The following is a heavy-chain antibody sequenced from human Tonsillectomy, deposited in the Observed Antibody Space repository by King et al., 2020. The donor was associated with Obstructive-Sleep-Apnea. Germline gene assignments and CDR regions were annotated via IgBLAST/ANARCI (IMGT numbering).Heavy chain of an antibody. Sequence: QLVQSGAEVKKPGSSVKVSCKASGGTFSSYAISWVRQAPGQGLEWMGGIIPILGIANYAQKFQGRVTITADKSTSTAYMGLSRLRSEDTAGYYCAREGPAYYYDSRGVFDYWGQGTLVTVSS. CDR3: AREGPAYYYDSRGVFDY. V-gene: IGHV1-69*10. CDR2: IIPILGIA. CDR1: GGTFSSYA. J-gene: IGHJ4*02. D-gene: IGHD3-22*01.